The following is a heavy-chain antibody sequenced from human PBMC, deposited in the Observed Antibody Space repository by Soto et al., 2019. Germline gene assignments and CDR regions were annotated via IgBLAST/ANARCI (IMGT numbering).Heavy chain of an antibody. J-gene: IGHJ4*02. D-gene: IGHD3-10*01. V-gene: IGHV3-53*01. Sequence: GGSLRLSCAASGFAGGNNYMSWVRQAAGAGLEWVSLIYSTGTTKYADSVKGRFTVSRDSAKNTLYLQMNSLRGEDTAVYYCAKDGRGSGSHYNSFGYWGQGTLVTVSS. CDR2: IYSTGTT. CDR1: GFAGGNNY. CDR3: AKDGRGSGSHYNSFGY.